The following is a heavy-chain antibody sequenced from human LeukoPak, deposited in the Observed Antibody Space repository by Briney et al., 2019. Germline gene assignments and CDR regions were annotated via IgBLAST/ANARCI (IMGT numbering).Heavy chain of an antibody. CDR1: GYSFTSYR. V-gene: IGHV5-10-1*01. J-gene: IGHJ4*02. CDR2: IDPSDSYT. CDR3: ALSGARDFDY. D-gene: IGHD5-24*01. Sequence: GESLKISCKGSGYSFTSYRISWVRQMPGKGLEWMGRIDPSDSYTNYSPSFQGHVTISADKSISTAYLQWSSLKASDTAMYYCALSGARDFDYWGQGTLVTVSS.